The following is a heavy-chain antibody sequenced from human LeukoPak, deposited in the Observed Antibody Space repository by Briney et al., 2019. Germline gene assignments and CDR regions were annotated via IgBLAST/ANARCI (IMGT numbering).Heavy chain of an antibody. D-gene: IGHD3-3*01. J-gene: IGHJ4*02. Sequence: GGSMRLSCAASGFIFTDYWMHWVRQAPGKELVWVARIRGDGRATTYADSVKGRFTISRDNAMNTVFLQMNSLRAEDTAVYYCAKELLLRFLDYWGQGTLVTVSS. V-gene: IGHV3-74*01. CDR3: AKELLLRFLDY. CDR2: IRGDGRAT. CDR1: GFIFTDYW.